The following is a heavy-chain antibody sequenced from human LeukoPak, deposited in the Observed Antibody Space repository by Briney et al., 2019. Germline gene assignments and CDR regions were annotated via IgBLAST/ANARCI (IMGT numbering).Heavy chain of an antibody. V-gene: IGHV4-39*07. Sequence: SSETLSLTCTVSGGSIRSSNYYCGWIRQPPGKGLEYIGSIYYSGRTYYNPSLKSRVTISVDTSKNQFSLKLSSVTAADTAVYYCARIEYSGPLDYWGQGTLVTVSS. J-gene: IGHJ4*02. CDR2: IYYSGRT. D-gene: IGHD1-26*01. CDR3: ARIEYSGPLDY. CDR1: GGSIRSSNYY.